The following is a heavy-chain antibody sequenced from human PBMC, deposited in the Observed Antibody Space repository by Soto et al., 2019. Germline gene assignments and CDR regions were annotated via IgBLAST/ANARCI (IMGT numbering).Heavy chain of an antibody. CDR3: ARRGPYCSGGSCYTDY. D-gene: IGHD2-15*01. V-gene: IGHV3-66*01. CDR1: GFTVSSNY. J-gene: IGHJ4*02. Sequence: PGGSLRLSCAASGFTVSSNYMSWVLQAPGKGLEWVSVIYSGGSTYYADSVKGRFTISRDNSKNTLYLQMNSLRAEDTAVYYCARRGPYCSGGSCYTDYWGQGTLVTVSS. CDR2: IYSGGST.